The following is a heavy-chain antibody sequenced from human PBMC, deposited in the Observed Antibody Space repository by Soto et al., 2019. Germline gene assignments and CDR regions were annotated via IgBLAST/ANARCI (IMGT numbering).Heavy chain of an antibody. Sequence: EGQLVESGGSLVGPGGSLRLSCVGSGFTISSYTMTWVRQAPGKGLECVASISRTGDSIYYADSVKGRFIISRDNAENSLYLQMSSVRVEDTAVYYCASNYGLLDNWGQGTLVAVSS. CDR1: GFTISSYT. CDR3: ASNYGLLDN. V-gene: IGHV3-21*06. CDR2: ISRTGDSI. J-gene: IGHJ4*02. D-gene: IGHD4-17*01.